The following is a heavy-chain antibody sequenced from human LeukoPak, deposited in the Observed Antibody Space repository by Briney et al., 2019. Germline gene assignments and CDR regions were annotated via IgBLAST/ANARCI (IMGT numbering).Heavy chain of an antibody. CDR3: ARVVRYYYDSSGYYATNWFDP. CDR2: IYYSGST. Sequence: SETLSLTCTVSGYSISSGYYWGWIRQPPGKGLEWIGSIYYSGSTYYNPSLKSRVTISVDTSKNQFSLKLSSVTAADTAVYYCARVVRYYYDSSGYYATNWFDPWGQGTLVTVSS. CDR1: GYSISSGYY. V-gene: IGHV4-38-2*02. D-gene: IGHD3-22*01. J-gene: IGHJ5*02.